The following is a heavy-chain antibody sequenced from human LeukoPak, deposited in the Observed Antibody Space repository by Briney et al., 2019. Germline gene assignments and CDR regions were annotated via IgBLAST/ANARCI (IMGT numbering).Heavy chain of an antibody. CDR2: ISGSGGST. CDR3: AGRRSSGWYAY. D-gene: IGHD6-19*01. V-gene: IGHV3-23*01. J-gene: IGHJ4*02. Sequence: AGGSLRLSCAASGFTFSSYAMSWVRQAPGKGLEWVSAISGSGGSTYYADSVKGRFTISRDNSKNTVDLQMNSLRVEDTAVYYCAGRRSSGWYAYWGQGTLVTVSS. CDR1: GFTFSSYA.